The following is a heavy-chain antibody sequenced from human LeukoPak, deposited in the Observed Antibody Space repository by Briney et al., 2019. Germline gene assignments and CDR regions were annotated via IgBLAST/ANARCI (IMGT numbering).Heavy chain of an antibody. CDR1: GGSLSRGGYS. D-gene: IGHD4-23*01. J-gene: IGHJ4*02. Sequence: SETLSLTCAVSGGSLSRGGYSWRWIRQPPGKGLEWIGYIYHSGSTYYNPSLKSRVTISVDRSKNQFSLKLSSVTAADTAVYYCARGGTTVVTTVYFDYWGQGTLVTVSS. CDR3: ARGGTTVVTTVYFDY. CDR2: IYHSGST. V-gene: IGHV4-30-2*01.